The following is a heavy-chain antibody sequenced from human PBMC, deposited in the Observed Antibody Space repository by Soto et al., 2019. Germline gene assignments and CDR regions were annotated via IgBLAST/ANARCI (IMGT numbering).Heavy chain of an antibody. J-gene: IGHJ4*02. CDR1: GFTFSGYG. D-gene: IGHD4-17*01. CDR3: ATDCYGGNSASLDY. V-gene: IGHV3-30*03. Sequence: QVQLVESGGGVVQPGRSLRLSCAASGFTFSGYGMHWVRQAPGKGLEWVAVISYDGSNTYYADSVKGRFTLSRDNSKNTLYLQMNSLRAEDTAVYSCATDCYGGNSASLDYWGQGTLVTVSS. CDR2: ISYDGSNT.